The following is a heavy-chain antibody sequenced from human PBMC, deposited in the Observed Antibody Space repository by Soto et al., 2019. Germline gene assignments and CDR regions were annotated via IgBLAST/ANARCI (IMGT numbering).Heavy chain of an antibody. V-gene: IGHV1-46*01. CDR3: ARDLAAGDH. CDR1: GYTFTHYY. J-gene: IGHJ4*02. CDR2: INPASGST. Sequence: QVQLVQSGAEVKKPGASVKLSCRTSGYTFTHYYIHWVRQAPGQGLEWLGIINPASGSTNYAQDFQGRVPLTMDTSTTTVSMELSGLRAEDTAIFYCARDLAAGDHWGQGTLLTVSS. D-gene: IGHD6-13*01.